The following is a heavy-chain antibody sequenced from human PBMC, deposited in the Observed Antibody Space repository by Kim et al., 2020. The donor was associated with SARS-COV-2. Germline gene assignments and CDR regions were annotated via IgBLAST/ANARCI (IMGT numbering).Heavy chain of an antibody. CDR3: ARDRAAGHTIFGVVLDY. V-gene: IGHV3-33*01. D-gene: IGHD3-3*01. J-gene: IGHJ4*02. CDR2: IWYDGSNK. Sequence: GGSLRLSCAASGFTFSSYGMHWVRQAPGKGLEWVAVIWYDGSNKYYADSVKGRFTISRDNSKNTLYLQMNSLRAEDTAVYYCARDRAAGHTIFGVVLDYWGQGTLVTVSS. CDR1: GFTFSSYG.